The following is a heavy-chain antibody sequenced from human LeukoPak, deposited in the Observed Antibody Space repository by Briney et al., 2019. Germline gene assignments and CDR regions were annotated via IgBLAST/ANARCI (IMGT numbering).Heavy chain of an antibody. D-gene: IGHD6-6*01. CDR2: INPTGGST. V-gene: IGHV1-46*01. J-gene: IGHJ4*02. CDR3: ARTAARRFDY. Sequence: GASVKVSCKASGDTLPSYFMDRVRQAPGQWLEWMGMINPTGGSTTYAQKFQGRVTMTRDTSTSTVYMELSSLRSDDTAVYYCARTAARRFDYWGQGTLVTVSS. CDR1: GDTLPSYF.